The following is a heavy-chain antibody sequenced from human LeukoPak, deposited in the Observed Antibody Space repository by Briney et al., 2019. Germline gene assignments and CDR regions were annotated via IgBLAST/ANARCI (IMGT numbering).Heavy chain of an antibody. CDR2: ISSSGSII. CDR3: ARRRESGSLQHFDY. J-gene: IGHJ4*02. D-gene: IGHD1-26*01. CDR1: GFTFSDYY. Sequence: GGSLRLSCAASGFTFSDYYMSWIRQAPGKGLEWVSYISSSGSIIYYADSVKGRFTISRDNAKKSLYLQMNSLRAEDTAVYYCARRRESGSLQHFDYWVQGTLVTVSS. V-gene: IGHV3-11*01.